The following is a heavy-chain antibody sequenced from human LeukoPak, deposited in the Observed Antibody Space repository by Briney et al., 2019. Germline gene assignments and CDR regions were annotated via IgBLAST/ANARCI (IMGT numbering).Heavy chain of an antibody. CDR3: AKDRALHSTVVTTYAEYFHH. CDR2: IRGTDTNT. J-gene: IGHJ1*01. Sequence: PGGSLRLSCAASGFTFGSFTMSWVRQAPGRSLEWVSAIRGTDTNTYYADSVRGRFTISRDNSNNTLFLQMNGLRAEDTAVYYCAKDRALHSTVVTTYAEYFHHWGQGTLVTVSS. CDR1: GFTFGSFT. V-gene: IGHV3-23*01. D-gene: IGHD4-23*01.